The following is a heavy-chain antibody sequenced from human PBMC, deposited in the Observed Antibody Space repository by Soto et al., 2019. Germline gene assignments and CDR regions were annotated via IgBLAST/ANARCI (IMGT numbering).Heavy chain of an antibody. CDR2: INPIVSMS. Sequence: QVQLVQSGTEVKKPGSSVKVSCKASGDTFSFYTINWVRQAPGLGLEWVGRINPIVSMSNYAQKFQGRVSMTTDKSPGTAYMELRSLRSDDTAMDFCGASYGSGYRAFDYWGQGALVIVPS. D-gene: IGHD3-10*01. CDR3: GASYGSGYRAFDY. V-gene: IGHV1-69*02. J-gene: IGHJ4*02. CDR1: GDTFSFYT.